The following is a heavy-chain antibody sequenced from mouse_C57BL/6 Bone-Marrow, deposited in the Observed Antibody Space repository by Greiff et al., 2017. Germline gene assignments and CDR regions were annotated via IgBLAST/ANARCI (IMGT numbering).Heavy chain of an antibody. CDR2: MHPNGGSP. CDR3: ARSYDYDDYTMDY. CDR1: GYTFTNYW. D-gene: IGHD2-4*01. Sequence: QVQLQQPGAELVKPGASVQLSCKASGYTFTNYWMHWVKQRPGQGLEWIGMMHPNGGSPDYNEKFKREATLSVDNSSRTAYMELSSRTSEDSAVYYCARSYDYDDYTMDYWGQGTSVTVSS. V-gene: IGHV1-64*01. J-gene: IGHJ4*01.